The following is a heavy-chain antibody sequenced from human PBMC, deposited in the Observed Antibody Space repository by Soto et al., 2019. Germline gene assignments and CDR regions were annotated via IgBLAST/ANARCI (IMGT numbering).Heavy chain of an antibody. D-gene: IGHD3-22*01. CDR1: GFTFSSYA. CDR2: ISYDGSNK. Sequence: GGSLRLSCAASGFTFSSYAMHWVRQAPGKGLEWVAVISYDGSNKYYADSVKGRFTISRDNSKNTLYLQMNSLRAEDTAVYYCARDPVSMIVVVISAFDIWGQGTMVTVSS. CDR3: ARDPVSMIVVVISAFDI. J-gene: IGHJ3*02. V-gene: IGHV3-30-3*01.